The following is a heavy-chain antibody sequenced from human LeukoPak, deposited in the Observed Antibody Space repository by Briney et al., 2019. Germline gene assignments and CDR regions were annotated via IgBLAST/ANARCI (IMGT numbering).Heavy chain of an antibody. CDR1: GFTFSSYG. CDR2: ISASGGST. V-gene: IGHV3-23*01. J-gene: IGHJ4*02. Sequence: GGSLRLSCAASGFTFSSYGMSWVRQAPGKGLEWVSSISASGGSTYYADSVKGRFTISRDKSKNTLYLQMNSLRAEDTAVYYCARARIVGATYDYWGQGTLVTVSS. D-gene: IGHD1-26*01. CDR3: ARARIVGATYDY.